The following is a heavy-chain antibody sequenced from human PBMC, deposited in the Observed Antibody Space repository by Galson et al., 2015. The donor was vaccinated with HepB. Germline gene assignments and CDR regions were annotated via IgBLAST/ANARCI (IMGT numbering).Heavy chain of an antibody. D-gene: IGHD3-16*01. V-gene: IGHV3-66*01. Sequence: SLRLSCAASGFTVSSNYISWVRQAPGKGLEWVSIIYAGGSTYYADSVKGRFTISRDNSKNTLYLQMNTLRAEDTAVYYCARDWALRLGESYYGTDVWGQGTTVTVSS. CDR3: ARDWALRLGESYYGTDV. CDR2: IYAGGST. J-gene: IGHJ6*02. CDR1: GFTVSSNY.